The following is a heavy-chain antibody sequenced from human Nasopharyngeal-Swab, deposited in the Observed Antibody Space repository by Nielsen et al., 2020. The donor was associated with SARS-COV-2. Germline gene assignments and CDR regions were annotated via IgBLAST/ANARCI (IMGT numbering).Heavy chain of an antibody. J-gene: IGHJ6*03. V-gene: IGHV1-18*01. CDR3: ARGIAAAKHYYYYMDV. Sequence: WVRQAPGQGLEWMGWISAYNGNTNYAQKLQGRVTMTTDTSTSTAYMELRSLRSDDTAVYYCARGIAAAKHYYYYMDVWDKGTTVTVSS. CDR2: ISAYNGNT. D-gene: IGHD6-13*01.